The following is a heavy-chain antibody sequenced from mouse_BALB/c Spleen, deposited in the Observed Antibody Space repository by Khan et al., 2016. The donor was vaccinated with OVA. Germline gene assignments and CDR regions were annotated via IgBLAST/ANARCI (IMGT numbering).Heavy chain of an antibody. CDR1: GYTFTSYT. V-gene: IGHV1-4*01. CDR2: INPNNGYT. Sequence: QVQLKQSGAELARPGASVKMSCKTSGYTFTSYTIHWIKLRPGQGLEWIGYINPNNGYTNYNQKFKDKATLTADKSSTTVYMQLSSLTSDDSAIYNVVRDGAFYRNAGWFDYWGQGTTVTVSA. D-gene: IGHD2-14*01. CDR3: VRDGAFYRNAGWFDY. J-gene: IGHJ3*01.